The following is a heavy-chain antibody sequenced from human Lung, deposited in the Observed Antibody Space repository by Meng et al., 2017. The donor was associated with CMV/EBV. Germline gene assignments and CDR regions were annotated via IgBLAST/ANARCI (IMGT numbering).Heavy chain of an antibody. J-gene: IGHJ4*02. CDR1: GYTLTNYY. Sequence: AXVXVSXXASGYTLTNYYIHWVRQAPGQGLEWMGIINPSDNTTIYAQKFQGRVTMTRDTSTSTVYMELSSLRSDDTALYYCVRDLGYSSSWYFQYYFDCWGQGXLVTVSS. CDR3: VRDLGYSSSWYFQYYFDC. CDR2: INPSDNTT. D-gene: IGHD6-13*01. V-gene: IGHV1-46*01.